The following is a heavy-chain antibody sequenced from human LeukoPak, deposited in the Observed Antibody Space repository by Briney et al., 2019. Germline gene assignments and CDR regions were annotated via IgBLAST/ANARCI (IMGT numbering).Heavy chain of an antibody. CDR2: VGGSGSNT. V-gene: IGHV3-23*01. CDR1: EFPFSAYA. CDR3: GRDPNGDYVGAFEF. D-gene: IGHD4-17*01. J-gene: IGHJ3*01. Sequence: GGSLRVSCVASEFPFSAYAMTWVRLTPGKGLEWVSSVGGSGSNTNYADSVRGRFTISRDNSKNTLYLQMNSLRAEDTAVYYCGRDPNGDYVGAFEFWGQGTLVSVSS.